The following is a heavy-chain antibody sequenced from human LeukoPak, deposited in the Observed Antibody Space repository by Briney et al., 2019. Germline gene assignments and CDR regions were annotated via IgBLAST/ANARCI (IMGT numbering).Heavy chain of an antibody. J-gene: IGHJ5*02. V-gene: IGHV3-20*04. D-gene: IGHD6-13*01. CDR1: GFTFDDYG. CDR3: ARVGSSWPYNWFDR. CDR2: INWNGGST. Sequence: PGGSPRLSCAASGFTFDDYGMSWVRQAPGKGLEWVSGINWNGGSTGYADSVKGRFTISRDNAKNSLYLQMNSLRAEDTALYYCARVGSSWPYNWFDRWGQGTLVTVSS.